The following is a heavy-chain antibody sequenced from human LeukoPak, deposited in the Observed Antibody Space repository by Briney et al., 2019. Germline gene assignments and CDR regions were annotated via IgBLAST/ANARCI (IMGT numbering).Heavy chain of an antibody. V-gene: IGHV3-48*04. D-gene: IGHD1-26*01. J-gene: IGHJ4*02. Sequence: GGSLRLSCAASGFTFSSYTMNWVRQTPGKGLEWVSYISGSTIYYAESVKGRFTIPRDNAKNSLYLQMNSLRVEDTAMYYCARGGGSYAYFDSWGQGTLVTVSS. CDR3: ARGGGSYAYFDS. CDR1: GFTFSSYT. CDR2: ISGSTI.